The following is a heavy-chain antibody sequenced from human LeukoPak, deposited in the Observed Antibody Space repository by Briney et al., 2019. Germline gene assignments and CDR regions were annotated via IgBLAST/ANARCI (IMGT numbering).Heavy chain of an antibody. CDR2: ISSSSSYI. J-gene: IGHJ4*02. CDR1: GFTFSSYS. Sequence: GGSLRLSCAASGFTFSSYSMNWVRQAPGKGLEWVSSISSSSSYIYYADSVKGRFTISRDNAKNSLYLQMNSLRAEDTAVYYCAREGLSDDSSGYYYWGQGTLATVSS. D-gene: IGHD3-22*01. V-gene: IGHV3-21*01. CDR3: AREGLSDDSSGYYY.